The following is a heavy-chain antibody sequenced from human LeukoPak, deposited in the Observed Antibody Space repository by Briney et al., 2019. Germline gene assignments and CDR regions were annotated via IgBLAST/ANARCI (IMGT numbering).Heavy chain of an antibody. V-gene: IGHV4-59*01. CDR1: GGSISSYY. D-gene: IGHD5-18*01. CDR3: ARVNADTAMDPFYYYYYGMDV. CDR2: IYYSGST. J-gene: IGHJ6*02. Sequence: SETLSLTCTVSGGSISSYYWSWIRQPPGKGLEWIRYIYYSGSTNYNPSLKSRVTISVDTSKNQFSLKLSSVTAADTAVYYCARVNADTAMDPFYYYYYGMDVWGQGTTVTVSS.